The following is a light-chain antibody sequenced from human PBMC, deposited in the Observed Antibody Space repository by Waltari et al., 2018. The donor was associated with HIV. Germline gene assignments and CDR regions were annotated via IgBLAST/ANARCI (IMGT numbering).Light chain of an antibody. CDR3: SSYTTRNTRV. Sequence: QSALTQPAPVSGSPGQSITISCTGTSSDVGVYNYVSWYQQHPGKAPKLMIYEVSNRPSGVSNRFSGSKSGNTASLTISGLQAEDEADYYCSSYTTRNTRVFGGGTTLTVL. CDR2: EVS. CDR1: SSDVGVYNY. J-gene: IGLJ3*02. V-gene: IGLV2-14*01.